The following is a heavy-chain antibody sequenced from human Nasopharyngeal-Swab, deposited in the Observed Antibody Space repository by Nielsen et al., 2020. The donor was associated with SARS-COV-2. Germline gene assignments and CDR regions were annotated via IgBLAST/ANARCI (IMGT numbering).Heavy chain of an antibody. V-gene: IGHV5-51*01. CDR3: ARHLFPRGDYYGMDV. J-gene: IGHJ6*02. D-gene: IGHD2-15*01. CDR1: GYSFTAYW. CDR2: IYPGDSDT. Sequence: GESLQISCKGSGYSFTAYWIGWVRQMPGKGLEWMGIIYPGDSDTRYSPPFQGQVTISADKSISTAYLQWSSLKASDTAIYYCARHLFPRGDYYGMDVWGQGTTVTVSS.